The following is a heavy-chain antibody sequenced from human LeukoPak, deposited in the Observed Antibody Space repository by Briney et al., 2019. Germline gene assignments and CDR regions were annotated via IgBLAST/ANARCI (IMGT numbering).Heavy chain of an antibody. CDR2: IKQDGSEK. V-gene: IGHV3-7*03. Sequence: PGGSLRLSCAASGFTFSSYWMSWVRQAPGKGLEWVANIKQDGSEKYYVDSVKGRFTISRDNAKNSLYLQMNSLRAEDTAVYYCARERPIVADVDLDYWGQGTLVTASS. J-gene: IGHJ4*02. CDR3: ARERPIVADVDLDY. CDR1: GFTFSSYW. D-gene: IGHD5-12*01.